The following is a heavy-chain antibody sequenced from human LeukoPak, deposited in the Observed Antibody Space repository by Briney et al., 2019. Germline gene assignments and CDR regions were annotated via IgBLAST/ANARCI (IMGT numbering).Heavy chain of an antibody. J-gene: IGHJ4*02. CDR3: ARVSGSYFLDY. CDR1: GLTVTSDH. D-gene: IGHD1-26*01. V-gene: IGHV3-66*01. CDR2: IYSGGST. Sequence: PGGSLRLSCAASGLTVTSDHMSWVRQAPGKGLEWVSLIYSGGSTYYADSVKGRFTISRDNSKNTLYLQMNSLRADDMAVYHCARVSGSYFLDYWGQGALVTVSS.